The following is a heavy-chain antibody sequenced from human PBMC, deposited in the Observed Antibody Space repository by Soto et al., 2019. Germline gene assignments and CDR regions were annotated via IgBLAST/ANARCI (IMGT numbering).Heavy chain of an antibody. CDR3: ARDGSDIVVVVAASLAPRGVGFDP. CDR2: ISAYNGNT. J-gene: IGHJ5*02. V-gene: IGHV1-18*01. Sequence: QVQLVQSGAEVKKPGASVKVSCKSSGYTFTSYGISWVRQAPGPGLEWMGWISAYNGNTNYAQKLQGRVTITTDTSTRTAYMELRSLSSDDTAVYYCARDGSDIVVVVAASLAPRGVGFDPWGQGPLVTVSS. D-gene: IGHD2-15*01. CDR1: GYTFTSYG.